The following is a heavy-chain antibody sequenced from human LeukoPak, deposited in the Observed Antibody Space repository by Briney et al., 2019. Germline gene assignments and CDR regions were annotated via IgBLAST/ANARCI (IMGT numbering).Heavy chain of an antibody. CDR2: ISSSSSYI. Sequence: GSLRLSCAASGFTFSSYAMNWVRQAPGKGLEWVSSISSSSSYIYYADSVKGRFTISRDNAKNSLYLQMNSLRAEDTAVYYCARDQCSSTSCYTNWFDPWGQGTLVTVSS. J-gene: IGHJ5*02. V-gene: IGHV3-21*01. CDR1: GFTFSSYA. CDR3: ARDQCSSTSCYTNWFDP. D-gene: IGHD2-2*02.